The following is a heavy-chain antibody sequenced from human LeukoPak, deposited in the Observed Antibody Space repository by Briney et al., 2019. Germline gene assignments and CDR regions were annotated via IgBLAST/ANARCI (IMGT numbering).Heavy chain of an antibody. D-gene: IGHD5-18*01. Sequence: GESLKISCKGPGYSFTTYWIAWVRQLPGKGLESMGIFYPGDSATTTRPSFEGHVTISADRSINTAHRQWSRLKGSDTAMYYCATLGDTGPAWGQGTLVTVS. J-gene: IGHJ5*02. V-gene: IGHV5-51*01. CDR2: FYPGDSAT. CDR3: ATLGDTGPA. CDR1: GYSFTTYW.